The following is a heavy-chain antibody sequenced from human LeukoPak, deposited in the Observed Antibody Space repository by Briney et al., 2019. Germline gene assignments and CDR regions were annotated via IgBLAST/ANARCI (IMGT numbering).Heavy chain of an antibody. V-gene: IGHV1-69*05. Sequence: SVKVSCKASGGTFSSYAISWVRQAPGQGLEWMGGIIPIFGTANYAQKFQGRVTITTDESTSTAYMELSSLRSEDTAVYYCARGHGIAVAGYYYFDYWGQGTLVTVSS. CDR3: ARGHGIAVAGYYYFDY. CDR1: GGTFSSYA. D-gene: IGHD6-19*01. CDR2: IIPIFGTA. J-gene: IGHJ4*02.